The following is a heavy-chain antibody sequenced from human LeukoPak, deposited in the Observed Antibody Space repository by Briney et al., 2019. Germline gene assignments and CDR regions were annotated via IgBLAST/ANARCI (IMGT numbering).Heavy chain of an antibody. Sequence: GGSLRLACVASGVAIRNSWMTWVRQAPGQGLEWVANIKQDGSEKHYVDSVKGRFTISRDNAKNSLYLQMNSLRAEDTAVYYCARDRQIAYWGQGTLVTVSS. CDR3: ARDRQIAY. CDR2: IKQDGSEK. J-gene: IGHJ4*02. V-gene: IGHV3-7*01. CDR1: GVAIRNSW.